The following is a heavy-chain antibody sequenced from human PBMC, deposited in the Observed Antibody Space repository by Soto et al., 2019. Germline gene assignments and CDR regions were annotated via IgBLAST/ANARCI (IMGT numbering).Heavy chain of an antibody. D-gene: IGHD1-20*01. V-gene: IGHV4-59*01. Sequence: PSETLSLTCTVSGGSISGYYWSWIRQPPGKGLEWIGYMYKTGSTVYNPSFKSRVTISVDTSKNQFSLKLNSVTAADTAVYYCARGPSITGTGGGSGEWYFDYWGQGTLVTVSS. CDR2: MYKTGST. CDR1: GGSISGYY. J-gene: IGHJ4*02. CDR3: ARGPSITGTGGGSGEWYFDY.